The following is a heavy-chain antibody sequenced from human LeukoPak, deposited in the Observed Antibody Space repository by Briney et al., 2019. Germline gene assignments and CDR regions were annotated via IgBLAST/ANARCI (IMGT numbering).Heavy chain of an antibody. CDR3: ARGGAISKDIVVVPAAILCAFDI. CDR1: GGSISSYY. Sequence: PSETLSLTCTVSGGSISSYYWSWLRQPPGKGLESIGHISTSGSTNYNPSLKSRVTMSVDTSKNQFSLKLSSVTAADTAVYYCARGGAISKDIVVVPAAILCAFDIWGQGTMVTVSS. J-gene: IGHJ3*02. CDR2: ISTSGST. V-gene: IGHV4-4*07. D-gene: IGHD2-2*01.